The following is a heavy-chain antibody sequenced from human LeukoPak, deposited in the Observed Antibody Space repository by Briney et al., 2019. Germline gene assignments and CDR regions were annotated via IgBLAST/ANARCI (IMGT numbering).Heavy chain of an antibody. Sequence: GASVKVSCKASGGTFRSYAISWVRQAPGQGLEWMGGIIPIFGTANYAQKFQGRVTITADKSTSTAYMELSSLRSEDTAVYYCASGLSSLFSFGAALDYYMDVWGKGTPVTVSS. CDR2: IIPIFGTA. CDR3: ASGLSSLFSFGAALDYYMDV. J-gene: IGHJ6*03. V-gene: IGHV1-69*06. D-gene: IGHD5-18*01. CDR1: GGTFRSYA.